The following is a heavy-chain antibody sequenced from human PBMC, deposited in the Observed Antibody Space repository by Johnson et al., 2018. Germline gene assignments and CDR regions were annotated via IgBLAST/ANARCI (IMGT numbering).Heavy chain of an antibody. CDR1: GFTFSSYA. Sequence: VRLQESGGDLVHPGGSLRLSCAVSGFTFSSYAMTWVRQAPGKGLEWVSSISGGGGNIYYADSVKGRFLISRDRSKNTLHLQMTSLSSEDTAMYYCAILGHYGDNAFDIWGQGTMVTVSS. D-gene: IGHD4-17*01. CDR2: ISGGGGNI. V-gene: IGHV3-23*01. J-gene: IGHJ3*02. CDR3: AILGHYGDNAFDI.